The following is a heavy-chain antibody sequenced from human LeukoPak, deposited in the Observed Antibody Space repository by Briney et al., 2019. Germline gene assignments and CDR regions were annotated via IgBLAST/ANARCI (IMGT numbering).Heavy chain of an antibody. CDR3: ARGAAGPDAFDI. CDR1: GGSISSYY. V-gene: IGHV4-59*12. CDR2: IYYSGST. Sequence: SETLSLTCTVSGGSISSYYWSWIRQPPGKGLEWIGYIYYSGSTNYNPSLKSRVTISVDTSKNQFSLKLSSVTAADTAVYYCARGAAGPDAFDIWGQGTMVTVSS. J-gene: IGHJ3*02.